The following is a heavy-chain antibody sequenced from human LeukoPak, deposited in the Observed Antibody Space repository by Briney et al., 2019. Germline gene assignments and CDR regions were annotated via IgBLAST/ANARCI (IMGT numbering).Heavy chain of an antibody. D-gene: IGHD6-19*01. Sequence: HPGGSLRLSCAASGFTFSRHGMHWVRQAPGKGLEWVSFIRYDGSNKYYADSVKGRFTISRDNSKNTLYLQMNSLTGEDSAVYYCVAVTGRPAGGGVYYWGQGTLVTVSS. CDR2: IRYDGSNK. CDR1: GFTFSRHG. V-gene: IGHV3-30*02. CDR3: VAVTGRPAGGGVYY. J-gene: IGHJ4*02.